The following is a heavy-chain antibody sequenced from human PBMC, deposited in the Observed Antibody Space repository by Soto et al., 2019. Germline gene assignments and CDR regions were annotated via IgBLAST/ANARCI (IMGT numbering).Heavy chain of an antibody. CDR1: GFTFSSYG. V-gene: IGHV3-33*01. CDR3: AREADCSSTSCGSYDY. CDR2: IWYDGSNK. J-gene: IGHJ4*02. D-gene: IGHD2-2*01. Sequence: QVQLVESGGGVVQPGRSLRLSCAASGFTFSSYGMHWVRQAPGKGLEWVAVIWYDGSNKYYADSVKGRFTISRDNSKNTLYLQMSSLRAEDTAVYYCAREADCSSTSCGSYDYWGQGTLVTVSS.